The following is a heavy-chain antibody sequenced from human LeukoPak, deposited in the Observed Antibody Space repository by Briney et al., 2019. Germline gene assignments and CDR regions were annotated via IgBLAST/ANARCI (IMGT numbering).Heavy chain of an antibody. J-gene: IGHJ5*02. CDR1: GFTFSSYW. CDR2: IKQDGSEK. D-gene: IGHD6-13*01. Sequence: GGSLRLSCAASGFTFSSYWMSWVRQAPGKGLEWVANIKQDGSEKYYVDSVKGRFTISRDNAKNSLCLQMNSLRAEDTAVYYCARAGYSSWYGQNWFDPWGQGTLVTVSS. V-gene: IGHV3-7*01. CDR3: ARAGYSSWYGQNWFDP.